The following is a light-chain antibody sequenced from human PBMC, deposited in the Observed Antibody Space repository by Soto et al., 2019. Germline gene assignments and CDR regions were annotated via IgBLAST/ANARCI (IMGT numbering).Light chain of an antibody. V-gene: IGLV2-14*01. CDR2: EVS. CDR1: SGDVGGYNY. Sequence: QSALTQPASVSGSPGQSITISCTGTSGDVGGYNYVSWYRQSSGKAPKLMIYEVSNRPSWVSNRFSGSKSGNTASLTISGLQGEDEAYYFCSSYTSSSTVVFGTGTKLTVL. J-gene: IGLJ1*01. CDR3: SSYTSSSTVV.